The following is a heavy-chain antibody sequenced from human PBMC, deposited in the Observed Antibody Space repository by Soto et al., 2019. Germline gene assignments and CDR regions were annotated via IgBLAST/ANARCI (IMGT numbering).Heavy chain of an antibody. CDR2: TYYRSKWYN. D-gene: IGHD1-26*01. CDR1: VDSVSRSSFT. CDR3: VRLIGNSWLDF. Sequence: LQTLSLTCAISVDSVSRSSFTWNWIRQSPSRGLEWLGRTYYRSKWYNDYAESVKSRITINPDTSKNQFSLHLNSVTPEDTVVYYCVRLIGNSWLDFWGQGTLVTVSS. V-gene: IGHV6-1*01. J-gene: IGHJ5*01.